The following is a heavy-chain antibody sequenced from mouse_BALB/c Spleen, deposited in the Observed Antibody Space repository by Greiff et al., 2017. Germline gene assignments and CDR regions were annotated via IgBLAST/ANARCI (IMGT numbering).Heavy chain of an antibody. CDR1: GFTFSSYG. D-gene: IGHD2-2*01. J-gene: IGHJ3*01. V-gene: IGHV5-6-3*01. CDR2: INSNGGST. Sequence: EVQRVESGGGLVQPGGSLKLSCAASGFTFSSYGMSWVRQTPDKRLELVATINSNGGSTYYPDSVKGRFTISRDNAKNTLYLQMSSLKSEDTAMYYCARDGYDGAWFAYWGQGTLVTVSA. CDR3: ARDGYDGAWFAY.